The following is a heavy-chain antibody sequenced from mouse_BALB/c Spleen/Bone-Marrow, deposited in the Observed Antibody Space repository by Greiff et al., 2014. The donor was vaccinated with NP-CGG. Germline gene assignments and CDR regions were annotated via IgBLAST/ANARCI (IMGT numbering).Heavy chain of an antibody. CDR1: GFTFSSYD. J-gene: IGHJ3*01. CDR2: IGSGGSYT. V-gene: IGHV5-6*01. D-gene: IGHD2-4*01. Sequence: EVKLMESGGDLVRPGGSLKLSCAASGFTFSSYDMSWVRQTPDKRLEWVATIGSGGSYTYYPDSVKGRFTISRDNAKNTLYLQMSGLKSEDTAMYYCSRLSYDYDGAWFAYWGQGTLVIVSA. CDR3: SRLSYDYDGAWFAY.